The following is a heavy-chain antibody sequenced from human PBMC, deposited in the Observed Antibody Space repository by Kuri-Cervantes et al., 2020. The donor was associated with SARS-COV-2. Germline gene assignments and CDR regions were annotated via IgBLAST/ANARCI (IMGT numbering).Heavy chain of an antibody. J-gene: IGHJ6*02. CDR3: AKDGYCSSTSCDYDYYSDGMDF. Sequence: GGSLRLSCAGSGFTFSSFGMPWVRQAPGKGLEWVAGISYDGSNKYYADSVKGRFTISRDNSQNTLYLQMNSLRAEDTAVYYCAKDGYCSSTSCDYDYYSDGMDFWGQGTTVTVSS. CDR2: ISYDGSNK. CDR1: GFTFSSFG. D-gene: IGHD2-2*03. V-gene: IGHV3-30*18.